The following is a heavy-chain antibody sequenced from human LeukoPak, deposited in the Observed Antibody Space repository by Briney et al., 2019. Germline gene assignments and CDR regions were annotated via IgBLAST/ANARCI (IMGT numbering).Heavy chain of an antibody. J-gene: IGHJ4*02. D-gene: IGHD3-22*01. CDR3: ARGGYYDSSGYYPNDY. CDR1: GYTFTSYG. CDR2: ISAYNGNT. Sequence: ASVKVSCKASGYTFTSYGISWVRQAPGQGHEWMGWISAYNGNTNYAQKLQGRVTMTTDTSTSTAYMELRSLRSDDTAVYYCARGGYYDSSGYYPNDYWGQGTLVTVSS. V-gene: IGHV1-18*01.